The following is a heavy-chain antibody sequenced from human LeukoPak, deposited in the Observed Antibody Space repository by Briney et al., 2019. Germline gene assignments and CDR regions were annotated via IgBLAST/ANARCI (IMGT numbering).Heavy chain of an antibody. CDR2: ISASTGST. V-gene: IGHV3-23*01. CDR1: GFTFRSHA. J-gene: IGHJ3*01. CDR3: AKDGGYDYSLDAFDF. Sequence: GGSLRLSCVGSGFTFRSHAMSWVRQAPGKGLEWVAAISASTGSTYYADSVKGRFTISRDTSKNTLYLLMNSLRAEDTAVYYCAKDGGYDYSLDAFDFWGQGTMVTVSS. D-gene: IGHD5-12*01.